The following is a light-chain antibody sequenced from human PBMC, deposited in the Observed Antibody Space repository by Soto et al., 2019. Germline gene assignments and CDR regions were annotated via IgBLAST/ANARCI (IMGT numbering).Light chain of an antibody. CDR3: CSYAGSRV. CDR1: SSDVGEYDY. J-gene: IGLJ3*02. Sequence: QSALTQPRSVSGSPGQSVTISCTGTSSDVGEYDYVSWYQHHPGKAPKLMIYDVSQRPSGVPDRFSGSKAGNTASLTISGLQAEDEADYYCCSYAGSRVFGGGTKVTVL. V-gene: IGLV2-11*01. CDR2: DVS.